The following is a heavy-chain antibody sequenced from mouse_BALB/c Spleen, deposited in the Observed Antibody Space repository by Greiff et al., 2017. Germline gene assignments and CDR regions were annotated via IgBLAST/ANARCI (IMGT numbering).Heavy chain of an antibody. CDR2: INPSTGYT. J-gene: IGHJ3*01. V-gene: IGHV1-7*01. Sequence: QVHVKQSGAELAKPGASVKMSCKASGYTFTSYWMHWVKQRPGQGLEWIGYINPSTGYTEYNQKFKDKATLTADKSSSTAYMQLSSLTSEDSAVYYCAPMITTVFAYWGQGTLVTVSA. D-gene: IGHD2-4*01. CDR3: APMITTVFAY. CDR1: GYTFTSYW.